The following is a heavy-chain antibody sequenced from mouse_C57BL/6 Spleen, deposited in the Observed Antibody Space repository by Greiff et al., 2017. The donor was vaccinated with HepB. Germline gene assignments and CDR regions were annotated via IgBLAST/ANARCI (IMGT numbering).Heavy chain of an antibody. V-gene: IGHV1-82*01. CDR1: GYAFSSSW. J-gene: IGHJ2*01. CDR3: AREGSNYYFDY. Sequence: VQVVESGPELVKPGASVKISCKASGYAFSSSWMNWVKQRPGKGLEWIGRIYPGDGDTNYNGKFKGKATLTADKSSSTAYMQLSSLTSEDSAVYFCAREGSNYYFDYWGQGTTLTVSS. CDR2: IYPGDGDT. D-gene: IGHD2-5*01.